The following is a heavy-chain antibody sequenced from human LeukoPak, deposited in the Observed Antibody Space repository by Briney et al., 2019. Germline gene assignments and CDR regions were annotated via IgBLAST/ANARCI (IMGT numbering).Heavy chain of an antibody. CDR1: GGSISSNNYY. CDR3: ARVSCSSTSCYPYYYYGMDV. D-gene: IGHD2-2*01. Sequence: SETLSLTCTVSGGSISSNNYYWGWVRQPPGKGLEWIGSIYYSGSTYYNSSLKRRVTVSVDTSKNQFSLRLNSVTAADTAVYYCARVSCSSTSCYPYYYYGMDVWGQGTTVTVSS. CDR2: IYYSGST. J-gene: IGHJ6*02. V-gene: IGHV4-39*01.